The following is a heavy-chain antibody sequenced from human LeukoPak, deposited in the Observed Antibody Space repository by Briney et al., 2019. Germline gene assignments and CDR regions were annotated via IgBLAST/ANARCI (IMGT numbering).Heavy chain of an antibody. CDR3: ASCTYYDILTGYPWPIDY. CDR1: GFIFSSYG. V-gene: IGHV3-33*01. Sequence: PGRSLRLSCAASGFIFSSYGMHWVRQAPGKGREWVAVIWYDGSNKYYADSVKGRFTMSRDNSKNTLYLQMNSLRAEDTAVYYCASCTYYDILTGYPWPIDYWGQGTLVTVSS. J-gene: IGHJ4*02. CDR2: IWYDGSNK. D-gene: IGHD3-9*01.